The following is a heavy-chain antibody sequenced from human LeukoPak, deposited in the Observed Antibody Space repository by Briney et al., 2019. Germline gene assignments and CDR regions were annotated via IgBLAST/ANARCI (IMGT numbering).Heavy chain of an antibody. V-gene: IGHV3-23*01. CDR2: ISGSGGST. J-gene: IGHJ3*02. D-gene: IGHD3-22*01. CDR1: GFTFSSYA. CDR3: AKGDTMIVVVVGAFDI. Sequence: GSLRLSCAASGFTFSSYAMSWVRQAPGKGLEWVSAISGSGGSTYYADSVKGRFTISRDNSKNTLYLQMNSLRAEDTAVYYCAKGDTMIVVVVGAFDIWGQGTMVTVSS.